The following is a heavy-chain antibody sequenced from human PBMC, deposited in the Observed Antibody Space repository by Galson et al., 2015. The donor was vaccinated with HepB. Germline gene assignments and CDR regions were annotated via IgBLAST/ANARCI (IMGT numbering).Heavy chain of an antibody. V-gene: IGHV3-30*04. Sequence: SLRLSCAASGFTFSSYAMHWVRQAPGKGLEWVAVISYDGSNKYYADSVKGRFTISRDNSKNTLYLQMNSLRAEDTAVYYCVREANDAFDIWGQGAMVTVSS. CDR3: VREANDAFDI. CDR1: GFTFSSYA. J-gene: IGHJ3*02. CDR2: ISYDGSNK.